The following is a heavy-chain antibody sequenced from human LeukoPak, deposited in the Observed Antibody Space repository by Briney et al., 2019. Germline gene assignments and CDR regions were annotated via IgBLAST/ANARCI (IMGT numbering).Heavy chain of an antibody. V-gene: IGHV3-73*01. D-gene: IGHD3-22*01. CDR1: GFTFSGSA. CDR2: IRSKANSYAT. CDR3: ARDALYDNSAYYSGY. Sequence: GGSLRLSCAASGFTFSGSAMHWVRQASGKGLEWVGRIRSKANSYATAYAASVKGRFTISRDDSKNTAFLQMNSLRAEDTALYYCARDALYDNSAYYSGYWGQGTLVSVSS. J-gene: IGHJ4*02.